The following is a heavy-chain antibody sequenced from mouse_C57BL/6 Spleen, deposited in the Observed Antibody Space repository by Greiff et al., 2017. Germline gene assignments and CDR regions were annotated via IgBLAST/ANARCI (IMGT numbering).Heavy chain of an antibody. Sequence: EVHLVESGGGLVKPGGSLKLSCAASGFTFSSYAMSWVRQTPEKRLEWVATISDGGSYTYYPDNVKGRFTISRDNAKNNLYLQMSHLKSEDTAMYYCARDGLGLYYFDYWGQGTTLTVSS. D-gene: IGHD4-1*01. CDR1: GFTFSSYA. J-gene: IGHJ2*01. CDR3: ARDGLGLYYFDY. CDR2: ISDGGSYT. V-gene: IGHV5-4*01.